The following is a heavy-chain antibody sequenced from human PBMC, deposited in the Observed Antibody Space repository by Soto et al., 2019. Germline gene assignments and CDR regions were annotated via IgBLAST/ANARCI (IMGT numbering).Heavy chain of an antibody. V-gene: IGHV3-30*18. CDR2: ISYDGSNK. CDR3: AKDSAPIVVGPGGYFDY. CDR1: GFTFSSYG. D-gene: IGHD2-15*01. Sequence: GGSLRLSCAASGFTFSSYGMHWVRQAPGKGLEWVAVISYDGSNKYYADSVKGRFTISRDNSKNTLYLQMNSLRAEDTAVYYCAKDSAPIVVGPGGYFDYWGQGTLVTVSS. J-gene: IGHJ4*02.